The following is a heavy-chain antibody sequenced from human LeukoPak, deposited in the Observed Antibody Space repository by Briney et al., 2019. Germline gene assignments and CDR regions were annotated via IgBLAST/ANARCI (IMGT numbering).Heavy chain of an antibody. J-gene: IGHJ4*02. CDR3: ARKARRDGYNFGGDYFDY. D-gene: IGHD5-24*01. V-gene: IGHV3-74*01. CDR1: GFTFSSYW. CDR2: INSDGSST. Sequence: PGGSLRLSCAASGFTFSSYWMHWVRQAPGKGLVWVSRINSDGSSTSYADSVKGRFTISRDNAKNTLYLQMNSLRAEDTAVYYCARKARRDGYNFGGDYFDYWGQGTLVTVSS.